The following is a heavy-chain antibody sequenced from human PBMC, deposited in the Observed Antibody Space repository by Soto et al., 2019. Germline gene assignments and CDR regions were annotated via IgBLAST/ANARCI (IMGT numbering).Heavy chain of an antibody. V-gene: IGHV3-48*01. D-gene: IGHD6-19*01. CDR1: GFPFSIYS. CDR2: ITSDTNTI. CDR3: ASSVEGHFDY. J-gene: IGHJ4*02. Sequence: EVQLVESGGGLVQPGGSLRLSCAASGFPFSIYSMNWVRQAPGKGLEWSSYITSDTNTIKYADSVKGRFTISRDNAKNLVYLQMNSLRAEDTAVYFCASSVEGHFDYWGQGTVVTVSS.